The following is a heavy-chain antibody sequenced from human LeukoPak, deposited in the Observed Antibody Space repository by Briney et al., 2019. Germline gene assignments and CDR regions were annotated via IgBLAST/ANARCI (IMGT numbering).Heavy chain of an antibody. D-gene: IGHD3-22*01. CDR1: GYTFTGYY. V-gene: IGHV1-2*02. Sequence: ASVKVSCKASGYTFTGYYMHWVRQAPGQGLEWMGWINPNSGGTNYAQKFQGRVTMTRDTSISTAYMELSRLRSDDTAVYYCARGSNYYDSSGHDYWGQGSLVTVSS. J-gene: IGHJ4*02. CDR2: INPNSGGT. CDR3: ARGSNYYDSSGHDY.